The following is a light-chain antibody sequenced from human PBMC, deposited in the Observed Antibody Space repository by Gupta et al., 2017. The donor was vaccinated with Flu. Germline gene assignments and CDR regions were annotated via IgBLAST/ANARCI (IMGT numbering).Light chain of an antibody. J-gene: IGLJ3*02. V-gene: IGLV2-23*01. Sequence: QSALTQPASVSGSPGQSLTISCTGTSTNNLVSWYQQHVGNGPKLIIYEGTKRPSGVSNRISGSTSGNTASLTISVLHAEDDAHYHCCLYTGRRSWVFGGGTKLTVL. CDR2: EGT. CDR1: STNNL. CDR3: CLYTGRRSWV.